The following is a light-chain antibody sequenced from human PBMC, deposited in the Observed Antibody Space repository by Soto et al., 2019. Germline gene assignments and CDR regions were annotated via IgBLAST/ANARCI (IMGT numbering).Light chain of an antibody. Sequence: DIQMTQSPSSLSASVGDRVAITCQASQDISNHLNWFQQKQGKAPKLLIYHASSLHSGVPSRFSGSGSGTDFTLTISSLQPEDFATYYCQQSYSTPITFGQGTRLEIK. CDR1: QDISNH. V-gene: IGKV1-39*01. CDR3: QQSYSTPIT. J-gene: IGKJ5*01. CDR2: HAS.